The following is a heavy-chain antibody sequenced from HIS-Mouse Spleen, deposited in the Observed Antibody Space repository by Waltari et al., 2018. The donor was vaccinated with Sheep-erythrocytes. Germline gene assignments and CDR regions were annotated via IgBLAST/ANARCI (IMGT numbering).Heavy chain of an antibody. CDR3: ARETEWELSFDY. D-gene: IGHD1-26*01. J-gene: IGHJ4*02. CDR1: GFTFRRYR. CDR2: INSDGSST. Sequence: EVQLVESGGGLVQPGGYLRLRCSAFGFTFRRYRMPVVRQAPGKGLVGVSRINSDGSSTSYADSVKGRFTISRDNAKNTLYLQMNSLRAEDTAVYYCARETEWELSFDYWGQGTLVTVSS. V-gene: IGHV3-74*01.